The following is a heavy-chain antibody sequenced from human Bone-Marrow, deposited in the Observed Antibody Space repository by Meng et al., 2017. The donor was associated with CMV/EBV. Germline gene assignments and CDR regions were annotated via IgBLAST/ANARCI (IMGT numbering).Heavy chain of an antibody. CDR1: GFTFSSYG. CDR2: IRYDGSNK. Sequence: GESLKISCAASGFTFSSYGMHWVRQAPGKGLEWVAFIRYDGSNKYYADSVKGRFTISRDNSKNTLYLQMNSLRAEDTAVYYCAAEVLPGIAAAGTPTYYYYYGMDVWGQGTTVTVSS. D-gene: IGHD6-13*01. CDR3: AAEVLPGIAAAGTPTYYYYYGMDV. J-gene: IGHJ6*02. V-gene: IGHV3-30*02.